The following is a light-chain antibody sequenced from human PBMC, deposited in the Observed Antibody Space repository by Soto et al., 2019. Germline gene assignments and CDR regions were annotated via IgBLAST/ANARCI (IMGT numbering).Light chain of an antibody. CDR3: QSSDSSRSGAHV. CDR2: GNS. V-gene: IGLV1-40*01. CDR1: SSNIGAGYD. J-gene: IGLJ1*01. Sequence: QSVLTQPPSVSGAPGQRVTISCTGSSSNIGAGYDVHRYQQLPGTAPKLLIYGNSNRPSGGPDRFSGSKSGTSASLAITGLQAQDDADYYSQSSDSSRSGAHVFGTGTKLTVL.